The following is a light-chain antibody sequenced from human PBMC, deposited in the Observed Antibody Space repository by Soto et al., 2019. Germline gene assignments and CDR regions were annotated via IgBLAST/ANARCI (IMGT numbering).Light chain of an antibody. CDR2: GAS. Sequence: ELVLTQSPGTLSLSPGARATLSCRSSQTVGTTYLAWYQHKPGQAPRLLIYGASTRATGIPDRFSGSRSGTDFTLTISRLEPEEFAVYFCKLYGSSRWTFGKGTKVDIK. V-gene: IGKV3-20*01. CDR3: KLYGSSRWT. CDR1: QTVGTTY. J-gene: IGKJ1*01.